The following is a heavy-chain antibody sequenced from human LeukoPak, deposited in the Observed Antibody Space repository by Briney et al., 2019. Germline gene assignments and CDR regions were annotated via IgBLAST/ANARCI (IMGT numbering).Heavy chain of an antibody. Sequence: GASVKVSCKASGYTFTSYGISWVRQAPGQGLEWMGWISAYNGNTNYAQKLQGRVTMTRNISTNIAYMEVSSLRSEDTALYYCARGRHLGSGFDPWGQGTLVTVPS. D-gene: IGHD2-2*03. J-gene: IGHJ5*02. V-gene: IGHV1-18*01. CDR1: GYTFTSYG. CDR3: ARGRHLGSGFDP. CDR2: ISAYNGNT.